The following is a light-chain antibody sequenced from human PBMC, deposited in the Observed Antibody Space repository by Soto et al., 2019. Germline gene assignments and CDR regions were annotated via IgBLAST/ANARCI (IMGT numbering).Light chain of an antibody. CDR3: QQYSTYSWT. J-gene: IGKJ1*01. V-gene: IGKV1-5*01. CDR2: DAS. Sequence: DIQMTQSPSTLSASVGDRVTITCRASQSIRTGLAWYQQKPGKAPNLLIYDASTLQSGVPSRFSGSGSATEFTLTISSLQAEDVASYYCQQYSTYSWTFGQGTKVDIK. CDR1: QSIRTG.